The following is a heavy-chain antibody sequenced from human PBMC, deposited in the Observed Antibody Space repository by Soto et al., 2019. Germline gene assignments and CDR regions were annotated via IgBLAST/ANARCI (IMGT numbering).Heavy chain of an antibody. CDR1: GFTFSSYA. CDR3: AKDRDLLAISGYDRAGWFDP. Sequence: GGSLRLSCAASGFTFSSYAMSWVRQAPGKGLEWVSAISGSGGSTYYADSVKGRFTISRDNSKNTLYLQMNSLRAEDTAVYYCAKDRDLLAISGYDRAGWFDPWGQGTLVTVSS. D-gene: IGHD5-12*01. V-gene: IGHV3-23*01. CDR2: ISGSGGST. J-gene: IGHJ5*02.